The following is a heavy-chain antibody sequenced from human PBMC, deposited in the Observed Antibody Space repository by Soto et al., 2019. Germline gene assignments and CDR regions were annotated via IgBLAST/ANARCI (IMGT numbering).Heavy chain of an antibody. CDR1: GGSIDSSNYY. D-gene: IGHD3-22*01. V-gene: IGHV4-39*01. CDR3: ARHFVAVVIKGWGY. J-gene: IGHJ4*02. CDR2: IYYNGNA. Sequence: QLQLQESGPGLVKPSETLSLTCTVSGGSIDSSNYYWDWIRQPPGKGLEWIGTIYYNGNAYYNPSLKSQVTMSVDTSKNQFSLKLISVTAADTAVYYCARHFVAVVIKGWGYWGQGTLVTVSS.